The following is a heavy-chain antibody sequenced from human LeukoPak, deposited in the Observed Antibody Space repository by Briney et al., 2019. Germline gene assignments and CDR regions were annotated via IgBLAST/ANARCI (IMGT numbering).Heavy chain of an antibody. J-gene: IGHJ5*02. V-gene: IGHV1-18*01. Sequence: VSVQVSCKASGYTFTSYCIRWVRQAPGQGLEWMVWISAYNGNTSYAQNIQGRVTMTTDTSTSTAYMELRSLRSGHTDVYYCARGSYYYDSSGYYYNWFDPWGQGTLVTVSS. D-gene: IGHD3-22*01. CDR2: ISAYNGNT. CDR1: GYTFTSYC. CDR3: ARGSYYYDSSGYYYNWFDP.